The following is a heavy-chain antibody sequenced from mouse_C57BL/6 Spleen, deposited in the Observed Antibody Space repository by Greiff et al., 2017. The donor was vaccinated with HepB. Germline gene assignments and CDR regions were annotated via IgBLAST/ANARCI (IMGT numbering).Heavy chain of an antibody. CDR2: ISSGSSTI. D-gene: IGHD2-1*01. Sequence: EVKLMESGGGLVKPGGSLKLSCAASGFTFSDYGMHWVRQAPEKGLEWVAYISSGSSTIYYADTVKGRFTISRDNAKNTLFLQMTSLSSEATAMYYCARSGNYGWFAYWGQGTLVTVSA. J-gene: IGHJ3*01. V-gene: IGHV5-17*01. CDR3: ARSGNYGWFAY. CDR1: GFTFSDYG.